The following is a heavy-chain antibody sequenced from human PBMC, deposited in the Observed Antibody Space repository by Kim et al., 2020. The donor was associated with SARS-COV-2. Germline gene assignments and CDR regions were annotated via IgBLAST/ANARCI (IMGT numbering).Heavy chain of an antibody. V-gene: IGHV5-51*01. Sequence: YSTACQGQVTVSRDKSINTVYLQGSSLKASDAAMYYCARELGGGLTFDYWGQGTLVTVSS. CDR3: ARELGGGLTFDY. J-gene: IGHJ4*02. D-gene: IGHD3-10*01.